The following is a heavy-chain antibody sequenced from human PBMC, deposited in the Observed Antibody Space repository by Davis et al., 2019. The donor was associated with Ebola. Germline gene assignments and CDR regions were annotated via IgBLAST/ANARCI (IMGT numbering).Heavy chain of an antibody. CDR3: ARVLGGGYYYYGMDV. CDR2: ISGSGGST. D-gene: IGHD3-16*01. J-gene: IGHJ6*02. Sequence: GESLKISCAASGFTFSSYAMSWVRQAPGKGLEWVSAISGSGGSTYYADSVKGRFTISRDNSKNTLYLQMNSLRAEDTAVYYCARVLGGGYYYYGMDVWGQGTTVTVSS. V-gene: IGHV3-23*01. CDR1: GFTFSSYA.